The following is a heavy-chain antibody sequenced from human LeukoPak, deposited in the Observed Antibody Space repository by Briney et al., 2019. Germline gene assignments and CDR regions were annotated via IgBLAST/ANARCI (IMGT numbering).Heavy chain of an antibody. J-gene: IGHJ6*02. CDR1: GGSISTYH. D-gene: IGHD3-16*01. CDR3: AKSRTPYAYYYGMDV. CDR2: IFYTGST. V-gene: IGHV4-59*01. Sequence: PSETLSLTCTVSGGSISTYHWIWFRQPAGKGLEWIGYIFYTGSTNYNPSLKSRVTTSVDMSKNQFSLNLTSVTTADTAVYYCAKSRTPYAYYYGMDVWGQGTTVTVSS.